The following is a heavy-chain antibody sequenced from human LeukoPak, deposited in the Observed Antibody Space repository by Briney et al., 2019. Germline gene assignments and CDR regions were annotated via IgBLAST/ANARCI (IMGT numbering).Heavy chain of an antibody. Sequence: PSETLSLTCAVSGGSFSGYYWSWIRQPPGKGLEWIGEINHSGSTYYNPSLKSRVTISVDTSKNQFSLKLSSVTAADTAVYYCAREIQWLVGGRAFDIWGQGTMVTVSS. V-gene: IGHV4-34*01. J-gene: IGHJ3*02. D-gene: IGHD6-19*01. CDR1: GGSFSGYY. CDR3: AREIQWLVGGRAFDI. CDR2: INHSGST.